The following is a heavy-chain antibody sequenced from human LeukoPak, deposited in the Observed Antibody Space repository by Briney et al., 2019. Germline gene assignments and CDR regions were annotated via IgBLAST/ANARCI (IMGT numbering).Heavy chain of an antibody. CDR2: IYYSGST. J-gene: IGHJ4*02. CDR1: GGSISSGDYY. Sequence: SETLSLTCTVSGGSISSGDYYWSWIRQPPGKGLEWIGYIYYSGSTYYNPSLKSRVTISVDTSKNQFSLKLSSVTVADTAVYYCARDRQALFDYWGQGTLVTVSS. V-gene: IGHV4-30-4*08. CDR3: ARDRQALFDY.